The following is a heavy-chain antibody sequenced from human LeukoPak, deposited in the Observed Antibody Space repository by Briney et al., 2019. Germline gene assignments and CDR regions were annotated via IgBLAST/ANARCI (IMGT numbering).Heavy chain of an antibody. Sequence: GASVKVSCKASGYTFTSYYMHWVRQAPGQGLEWMGIINPSGGSTSYAQKFQGRVTMTRDTSTSTVYMELSSLRSEGTAVYYCARAYSSSWYPYYYYGMDVWGQGTTVTVSS. CDR1: GYTFTSYY. J-gene: IGHJ6*02. D-gene: IGHD6-13*01. CDR3: ARAYSSSWYPYYYYGMDV. CDR2: INPSGGST. V-gene: IGHV1-46*01.